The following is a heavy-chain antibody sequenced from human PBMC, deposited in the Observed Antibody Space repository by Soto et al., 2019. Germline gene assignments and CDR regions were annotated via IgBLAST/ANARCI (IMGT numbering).Heavy chain of an antibody. V-gene: IGHV4-38-2*02. J-gene: IGHJ6*02. D-gene: IGHD6-19*01. Sequence: ASETLSLTCAVSGYSISSGYYWGWIRQPPGKGLEWIGSIYHSGSTYYNPSPKSRVTISVDTSKNQFSLKLSSVTAADTAVYYCAREFGQWLVLDYYYGMDVWGQGTTVTVSS. CDR1: GYSISSGYY. CDR3: AREFGQWLVLDYYYGMDV. CDR2: IYHSGST.